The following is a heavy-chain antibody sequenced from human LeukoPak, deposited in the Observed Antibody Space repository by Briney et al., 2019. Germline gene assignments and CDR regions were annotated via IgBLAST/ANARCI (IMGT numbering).Heavy chain of an antibody. D-gene: IGHD2-15*01. Sequence: GGSLRLSCAASGFTFSSYSMNWVRQAPGKGLEWVSYISSSSSTIYYADSVKGRFTISRDNAKNSLYLQMNSLRAEDTAVYYCASPAEEVVAASPLDYWGQGTLVTVSS. CDR1: GFTFSSYS. CDR3: ASPAEEVVAASPLDY. J-gene: IGHJ4*02. CDR2: ISSSSSTI. V-gene: IGHV3-48*01.